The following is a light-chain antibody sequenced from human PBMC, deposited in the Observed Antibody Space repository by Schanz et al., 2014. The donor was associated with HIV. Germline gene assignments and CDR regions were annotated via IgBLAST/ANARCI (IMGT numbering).Light chain of an antibody. CDR3: QQYAVSSWT. J-gene: IGKJ1*01. CDR2: AAS. V-gene: IGKV1-39*01. Sequence: DVQMTQSPSSLSASVGDRVTITCRASQSISTFLNWYQQKPGKAPKLLIHAASSLQSGVPSRFSGSGSGTDFTLTISSLQPDDFATYYCQQYAVSSWTFGLGTRV. CDR1: QSISTF.